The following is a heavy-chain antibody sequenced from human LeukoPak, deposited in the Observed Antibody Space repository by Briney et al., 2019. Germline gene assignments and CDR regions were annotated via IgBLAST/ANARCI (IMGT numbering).Heavy chain of an antibody. CDR1: GYIFTGFY. D-gene: IGHD5-24*01. V-gene: IGHV1-2*06. CDR3: AREEGGYKNWYFDL. CDR2: INPNSGGT. J-gene: IGHJ2*01. Sequence: ASVKVSCKASGYIFTGFYVHWVRQAPGQGLEWMGRINPNSGGTHHAQKFQGRVTMSRDMSISTAYMELSSLTSDDTAVYYCAREEGGYKNWYFDLWGRGTLVTVSS.